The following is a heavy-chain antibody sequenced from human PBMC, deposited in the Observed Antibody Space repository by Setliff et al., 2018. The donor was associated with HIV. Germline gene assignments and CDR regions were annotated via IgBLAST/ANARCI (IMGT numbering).Heavy chain of an antibody. J-gene: IGHJ4*02. D-gene: IGHD3-16*01. Sequence: GGSLRLSCTASGFTFTNYAMTWVRQAPGKGLEWVSVISAAGVTHSADSVKGRFTISRDNSKSTLYLHMNSLTAEDTAVYYCVNPSGAMGDFDSWGQGTLVTVSS. V-gene: IGHV3-23*01. CDR3: VNPSGAMGDFDS. CDR1: GFTFTNYA. CDR2: ISAAGVT.